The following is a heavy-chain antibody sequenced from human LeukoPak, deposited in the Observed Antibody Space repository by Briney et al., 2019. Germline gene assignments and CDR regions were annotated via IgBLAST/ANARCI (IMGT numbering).Heavy chain of an antibody. CDR1: GGSISSSSYY. CDR3: AREGWESPAAIGYYYMDV. J-gene: IGHJ6*03. V-gene: IGHV4-61*02. D-gene: IGHD2-2*01. Sequence: SETLSLTCTVSGGSISSSSYYWSWIRQPAGKGLEWIGRIYTSGSTNYNPSLKSRVTMSVDTSKNQFSLKLSSVTAADTAVYYCAREGWESPAAIGYYYMDVWGKGTTVTVSS. CDR2: IYTSGST.